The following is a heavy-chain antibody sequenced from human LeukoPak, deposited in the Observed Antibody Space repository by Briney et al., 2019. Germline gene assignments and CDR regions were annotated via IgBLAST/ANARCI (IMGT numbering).Heavy chain of an antibody. V-gene: IGHV4-59*01. D-gene: IGHD2-2*02. CDR3: ARTGYCSSTSCYTDFDY. CDR2: IYYSGST. Sequence: SESLSLTCSVSAGSISTYYWSWIRQPPGKGLEWLVYIYYSGSTNYNPSLKSRVTISVDTSKNQFSLKLSSVTAADTAVYYCARTGYCSSTSCYTDFDYWGQGTLVTVSS. J-gene: IGHJ4*02. CDR1: AGSISTYY.